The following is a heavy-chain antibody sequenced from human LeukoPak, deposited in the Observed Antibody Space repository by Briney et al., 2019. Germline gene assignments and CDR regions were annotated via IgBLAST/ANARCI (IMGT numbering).Heavy chain of an antibody. CDR2: INPNSGGT. V-gene: IGHV1-2*02. Sequence: GASVTVSCKASGYTFTGYYMHWVRQAPGQGLEWMGWINPNSGGTNYAQKFQGRVTMTRDTSTSTAYMELRSLRSDDTAVYYCARLRFLEWLLYPWGQGTLVTVSS. CDR3: ARLRFLEWLLYP. D-gene: IGHD3-3*01. J-gene: IGHJ5*02. CDR1: GYTFTGYY.